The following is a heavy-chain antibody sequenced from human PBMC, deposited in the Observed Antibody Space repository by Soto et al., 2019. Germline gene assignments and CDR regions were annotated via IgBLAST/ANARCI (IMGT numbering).Heavy chain of an antibody. CDR3: TRVLSNTSGYYFDY. CDR2: IWYGGSKK. V-gene: IGHV3-33*01. D-gene: IGHD3-3*02. CDR1: GFTFSRYG. J-gene: IGHJ4*02. Sequence: GGSLRLSCAASGFTFSRYGMHWVRQAPGKGLEWVAVIWYGGSKKYYADSVKGRFTISRDNSKNMVFLQMNSLRAEDTAVYYCTRVLSNTSGYYFDYWGQGTLVTVSS.